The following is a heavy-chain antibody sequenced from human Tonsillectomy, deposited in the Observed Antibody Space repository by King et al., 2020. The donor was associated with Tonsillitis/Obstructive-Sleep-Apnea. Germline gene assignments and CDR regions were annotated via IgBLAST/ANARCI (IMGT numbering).Heavy chain of an antibody. D-gene: IGHD5-12*01. CDR2: ISYDGSNK. J-gene: IGHJ4*02. V-gene: IGHV3-30*01. CDR1: GFTFSSYA. Sequence: VQLVESGGGVVQPGRSLRLSCAASGFTFSSYAMHWVRQAPGKGLEWVAVISYDGSNKYYADSVKGRFTISRDNSKNTLYLQMNSLRAEDTAVYYCARDRWEWLRFFDYWGQGTLVTVSS. CDR3: ARDRWEWLRFFDY.